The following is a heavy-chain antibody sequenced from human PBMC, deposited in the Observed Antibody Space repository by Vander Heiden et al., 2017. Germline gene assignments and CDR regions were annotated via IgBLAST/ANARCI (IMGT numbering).Heavy chain of an antibody. D-gene: IGHD4-17*01. CDR1: GFTVSSNY. V-gene: IGHV3-53*02. CDR2: IYSGGST. Sequence: EVQLVETGGGLIQPGGSLRLSCAASGFTVSSNYMSWVRQAPGKGLEWVSVIYSGGSTYYADSVKGRFTISRDNSKNTLYLQMNSLRAEDTAVYYCARGAVTSLYYFDYWGQGTLVTVSS. J-gene: IGHJ4*02. CDR3: ARGAVTSLYYFDY.